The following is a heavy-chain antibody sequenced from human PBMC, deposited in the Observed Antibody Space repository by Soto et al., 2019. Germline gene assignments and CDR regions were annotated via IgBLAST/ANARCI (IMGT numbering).Heavy chain of an antibody. CDR1: GFTFSHYA. CDR2: MSYDGSNE. J-gene: IGHJ4*01. D-gene: IGHD1-26*01. Sequence: QVQLVESGGGVVQPGRSLRLSCAASGFTFSHYAMHWVRQAPGKGLEWVALMSYDGSNEYYADSVKGRFTISRDNSKNPLYLQMNSLRAEDTAVYYCAKDGSHNFDYWGQEPWSPSPQ. CDR3: AKDGSHNFDY. V-gene: IGHV3-30*18.